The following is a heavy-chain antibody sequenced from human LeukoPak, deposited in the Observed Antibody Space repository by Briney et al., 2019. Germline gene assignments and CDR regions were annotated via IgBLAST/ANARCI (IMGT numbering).Heavy chain of an antibody. CDR3: AGSSTYPGSFDI. Sequence: GGSLRLSCAASGFSVSYNYMSWVRQAPGKGLEWVSVIYSGGSTYYADSVKGRFTISRDNSKNTLYLQMNSLRADDTAVYYCAGSSTYPGSFDIWGQGTMVTVSS. CDR2: IYSGGST. CDR1: GFSVSYNY. V-gene: IGHV3-53*01. D-gene: IGHD2-2*01. J-gene: IGHJ3*02.